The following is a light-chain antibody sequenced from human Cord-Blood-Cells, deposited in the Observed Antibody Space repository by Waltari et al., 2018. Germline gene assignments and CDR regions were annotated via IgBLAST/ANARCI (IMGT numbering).Light chain of an antibody. CDR3: QQYNSYLLT. CDR1: QSISSW. Sequence: IQMTQSPSTLSASVGARVTITCRASQSISSWLAWYQQKPGKAPKLLIYKASSLESGVPSRFSGSGSGTEVTLTISSLQPDDFATYYCQQYNSYLLTFGGGTKVEIK. J-gene: IGKJ4*01. V-gene: IGKV1-5*03. CDR2: KAS.